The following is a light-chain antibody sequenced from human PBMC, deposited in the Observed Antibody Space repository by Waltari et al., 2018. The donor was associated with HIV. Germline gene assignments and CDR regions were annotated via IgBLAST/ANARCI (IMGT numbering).Light chain of an antibody. Sequence: QSALTQPVSVSGSPGQSINISCSGTSSDVGGYNVVSWYQQHPGKAPKLIIYYVSERPSGVSNRFPASKSGNTASLTISGLQAEDESDYYCCSFAGNSTWVFGGGTKVTVL. CDR3: CSFAGNSTWV. CDR2: YVS. V-gene: IGLV2-23*02. J-gene: IGLJ3*02. CDR1: SSDVGGYNV.